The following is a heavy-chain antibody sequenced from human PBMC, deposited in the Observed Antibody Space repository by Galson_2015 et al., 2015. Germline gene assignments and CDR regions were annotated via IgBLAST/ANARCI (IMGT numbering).Heavy chain of an antibody. CDR1: GFIVSNNS. CDR2: IYSGGGT. CDR3: ARWQPGGSSYHYYGMDV. D-gene: IGHD3-10*01. J-gene: IGHJ6*02. Sequence: SLRLSCAASGFIVSNNSMDWVRQAPGKGLEWVSVIYSGGGTYYADSVKGRFTISRDSSKNRVYLQMNSLRAEDTAVYYCARWQPGGSSYHYYGMDVWGQGTTVTVSS. V-gene: IGHV3-53*01.